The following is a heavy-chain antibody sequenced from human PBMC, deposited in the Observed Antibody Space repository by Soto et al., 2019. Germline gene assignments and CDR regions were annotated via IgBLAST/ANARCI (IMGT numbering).Heavy chain of an antibody. CDR1: GYTFTSYG. CDR2: ISAYNGNT. CDR3: ARGGNGYCSGGSCYSLFDY. D-gene: IGHD2-15*01. J-gene: IGHJ4*02. V-gene: IGHV1-18*01. Sequence: QVQLVQSGAEVKKPGASVKVSCKASGYTFTSYGISWVRQAPGQGLEWMGWISAYNGNTNYAQKLQGRVTMTTDTSTSTAYMGLRSLRSDDTAVYYCARGGNGYCSGGSCYSLFDYWGQGTLVTVSS.